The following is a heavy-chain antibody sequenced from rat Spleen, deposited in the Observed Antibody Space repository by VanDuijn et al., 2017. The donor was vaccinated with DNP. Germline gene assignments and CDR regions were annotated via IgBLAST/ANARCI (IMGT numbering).Heavy chain of an antibody. V-gene: IGHV5-20*01. Sequence: EVQLVESGGGLVQPGRSLKLSCAASGFTFSDYYMAWVRQAPTKGLEWVAYIHYDGGTTYYGDSVKGRFTISRDNAENTLYLQMDSLRSEDTATYYCARAYNNYSTWFPYWGQGTLVTVSS. D-gene: IGHD1-10*01. J-gene: IGHJ3*01. CDR2: IHYDGGTT. CDR1: GFTFSDYY. CDR3: ARAYNNYSTWFPY.